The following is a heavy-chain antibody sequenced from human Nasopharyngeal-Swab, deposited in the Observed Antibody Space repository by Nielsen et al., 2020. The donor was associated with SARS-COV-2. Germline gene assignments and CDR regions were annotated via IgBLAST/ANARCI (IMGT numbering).Heavy chain of an antibody. CDR3: AKDRSSGYPVDY. Sequence: GGSLRLSCAASGFTFSSYSMNWVRQAPGKGLEWVSSISSSSSYIYYADSVKGRFTISRDNAKNTLYLQMNSLRAEDTAVYYCAKDRSSGYPVDYWGQGTLVTVSS. V-gene: IGHV3-21*04. D-gene: IGHD3-22*01. CDR1: GFTFSSYS. CDR2: ISSSSSYI. J-gene: IGHJ4*02.